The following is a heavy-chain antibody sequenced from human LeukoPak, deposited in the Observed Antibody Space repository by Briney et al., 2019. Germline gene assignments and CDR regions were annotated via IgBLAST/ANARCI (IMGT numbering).Heavy chain of an antibody. Sequence: GGSLRLSCAASTFTFSSYTMNWVRQAPGKGLEWVSSISASGNCKYYADPVKGRFTISRDNAENSLYMQMNRLRAEDTGVYYCVRDFLGESGAGGYWGQGTLVTVSS. CDR2: ISASGNCK. CDR1: TFTFSSYT. V-gene: IGHV3-21*01. CDR3: VRDFLGESGAGGY. J-gene: IGHJ4*02. D-gene: IGHD3-10*01.